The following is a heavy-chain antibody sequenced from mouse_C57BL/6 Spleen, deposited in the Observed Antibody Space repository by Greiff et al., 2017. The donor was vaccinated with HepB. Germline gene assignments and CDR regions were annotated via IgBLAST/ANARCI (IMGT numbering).Heavy chain of an antibody. Sequence: EVQRVESGPELVKPGASVKISCKASGYSFTGYYMNWVKQSPEKSLEWIGEINPSTGGTTYNQKFKAKATLTVDKSSSTAYMQLKSLTSEVSAVYYCARGGPTIVTYPYWYFDVWGTGTTVTVSS. V-gene: IGHV1-42*01. CDR2: INPSTGGT. CDR3: ARGGPTIVTYPYWYFDV. D-gene: IGHD2-5*01. J-gene: IGHJ1*03. CDR1: GYSFTGYY.